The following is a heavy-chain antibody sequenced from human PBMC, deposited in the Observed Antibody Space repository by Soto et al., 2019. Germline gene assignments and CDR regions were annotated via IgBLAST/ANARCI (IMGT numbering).Heavy chain of an antibody. V-gene: IGHV1-69*04. CDR1: GGTFSSYT. J-gene: IGHJ4*02. Sequence: SVKVSCKASGGTFSSYTISWVRQAPGQGLEWMGRIIPILGIANYAQKFQGRVTITADKSTSTAYMELSSLRSEDTAVYYCARDPGPYYDFWSGYYTGFDYWGQ. CDR3: ARDPGPYYDFWSGYYTGFDY. CDR2: IIPILGIA. D-gene: IGHD3-3*01.